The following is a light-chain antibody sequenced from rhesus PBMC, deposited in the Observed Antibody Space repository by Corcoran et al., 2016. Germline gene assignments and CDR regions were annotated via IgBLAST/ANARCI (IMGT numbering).Light chain of an antibody. CDR3: QWWDCNTKDAV. Sequence: SYDLTQPPSVSAASGQTARITCGGDRIGSKNVHWYQQNPAQAPVLLLFGDKNRPSGLPARFSGSNSGNTATLTSIRVAAGDEADYDGQWWDCNTKDAVFGGGTKLTVL. CDR1: RIGSKN. V-gene: IGLV3-25*02. J-gene: IGLJ6*01. CDR2: GDK.